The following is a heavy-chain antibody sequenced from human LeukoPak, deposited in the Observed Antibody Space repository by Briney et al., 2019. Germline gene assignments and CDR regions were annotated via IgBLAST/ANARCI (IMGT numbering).Heavy chain of an antibody. CDR2: IIPIFGTA. J-gene: IGHJ3*02. CDR1: GGTFGSYA. Sequence: ASVKVSCKASGGTFGSYAITWVRQAPGQGLEWMGRIIPIFGTANYAQKFQGRVTITTDESTSTAYMELSSLGSEDTAVYYCARERTMIVAAFDIWGQGTMVTVSS. D-gene: IGHD3-22*01. CDR3: ARERTMIVAAFDI. V-gene: IGHV1-69*05.